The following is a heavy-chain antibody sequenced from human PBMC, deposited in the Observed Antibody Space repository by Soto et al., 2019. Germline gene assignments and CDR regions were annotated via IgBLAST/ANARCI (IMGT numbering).Heavy chain of an antibody. J-gene: IGHJ4*02. V-gene: IGHV3-74*01. CDR3: ARISPGTYCRGGNCYSDY. CDR1: GFTFSSYW. Sequence: EVQLVESGGDLVQPGGSLRLSCAASGFTFSSYWMHWVRQDPEKGLVWVSRINGDGISTSYADSVKGRFTISRDNAKDTLYLHMNSLGAEDTAVYYCARISPGTYCRGGNCYSDYWGPGTLVNVS. CDR2: INGDGIST. D-gene: IGHD2-15*01.